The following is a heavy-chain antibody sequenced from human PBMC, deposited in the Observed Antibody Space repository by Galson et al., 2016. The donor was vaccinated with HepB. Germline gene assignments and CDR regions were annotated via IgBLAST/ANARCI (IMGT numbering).Heavy chain of an antibody. Sequence: SLRLSCAASGFTFSDYYMNWIRQAPGKGLEWVSYISSSGSYIYYADSVKGRFTISRDNAKNLLYLQMDSLRAEDTAVYYCARGDRHSSSWWGFDYWGQGTLVTVSS. V-gene: IGHV3-11*01. D-gene: IGHD6-13*01. CDR2: ISSSGSYI. CDR1: GFTFSDYY. J-gene: IGHJ4*02. CDR3: ARGDRHSSSWWGFDY.